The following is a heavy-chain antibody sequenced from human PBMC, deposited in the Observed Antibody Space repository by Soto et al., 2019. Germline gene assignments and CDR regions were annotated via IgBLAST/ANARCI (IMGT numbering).Heavy chain of an antibody. Sequence: SETLSLTCTVSGGSISSGGYYWSWIRQHPGKGLERIGYIYYSGSTYYNPSLKSRVTISVDTSKNQFSLKLSSVTAADTAVYYCARGHEYYDFWSGYLYFDYWGQGTLVTVSS. J-gene: IGHJ4*02. V-gene: IGHV4-31*03. CDR1: GGSISSGGYY. CDR2: IYYSGST. D-gene: IGHD3-3*01. CDR3: ARGHEYYDFWSGYLYFDY.